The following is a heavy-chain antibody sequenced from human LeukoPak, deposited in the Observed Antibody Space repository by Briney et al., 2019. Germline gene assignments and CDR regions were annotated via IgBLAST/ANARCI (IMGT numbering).Heavy chain of an antibody. CDR2: ISNEGSNI. D-gene: IGHD2-15*01. J-gene: IGHJ4*02. CDR3: AKRGFCSGGSCYSFHFDY. V-gene: IGHV3-30*18. CDR1: GFTFNSHG. Sequence: GGSLRLSCTASGFTFNSHGMHWVRQAPGKGLEWVALISNEGSNIKYADSVKGRFTISRDNSKNTLYLQMNSLRAEDTALYYCAKRGFCSGGSCYSFHFDYWGQGTLVTVSS.